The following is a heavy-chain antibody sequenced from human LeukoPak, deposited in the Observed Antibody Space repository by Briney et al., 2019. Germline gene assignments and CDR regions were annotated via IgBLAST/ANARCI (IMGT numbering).Heavy chain of an antibody. V-gene: IGHV4-34*01. J-gene: IGHJ6*03. Sequence: SETLSLTCAVYGGSFSGYYWSWIRQPPGKGLEWIGEINHSGSTNYNPSLKSRVTISVDTSKNQFSLKLSSVTAADTAVYYCARKAMGYDFWSGYPSLDYYYMDVWGKGTTVTVSS. CDR1: GGSFSGYY. CDR3: ARKAMGYDFWSGYPSLDYYYMDV. CDR2: INHSGST. D-gene: IGHD3-3*01.